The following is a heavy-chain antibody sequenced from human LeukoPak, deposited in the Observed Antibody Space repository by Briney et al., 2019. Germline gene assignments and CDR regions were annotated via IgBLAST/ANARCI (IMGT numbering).Heavy chain of an antibody. J-gene: IGHJ4*02. CDR2: IYYSGST. CDR1: GASISGYY. Sequence: SETLSLTCTVSGASISGYYWSWIRQPPGKGLEWIGYIYYSGSTNYNPSLKSRVTLSVDTSKNQFSLKLSSVTAADTAVYYCAGGVVAALDFDYWGQGTLVTVSS. CDR3: AGGVVAALDFDY. D-gene: IGHD2-15*01. V-gene: IGHV4-59*01.